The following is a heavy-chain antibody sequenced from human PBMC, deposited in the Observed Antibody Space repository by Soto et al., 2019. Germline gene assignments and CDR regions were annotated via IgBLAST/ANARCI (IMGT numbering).Heavy chain of an antibody. V-gene: IGHV3-74*01. CDR2: IKGDGSST. CDR1: GFTFSSYW. J-gene: IGHJ5*02. CDR3: ARSDRFDP. Sequence: GGSLRLSCAASGFTFSSYWMHWFRQAPGKGLVWVSRIKGDGSSTSYADSVKGRFTISRDNTKSTLYLQMNSLRAEDTAVYYCARSDRFDPWGQGTLVTVSS.